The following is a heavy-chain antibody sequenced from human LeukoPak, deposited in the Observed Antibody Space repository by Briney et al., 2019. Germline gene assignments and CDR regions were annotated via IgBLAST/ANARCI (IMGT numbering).Heavy chain of an antibody. D-gene: IGHD1-1*01. J-gene: IGHJ6*04. Sequence: SVKVSCKASGGTFSSYAISWVRQAPGQGLEWMGGIIPIFGTANYAQKFQGRVTITADESTSTAYMELSSLRSEDTAVYYCARGPGRYASERYYGVDVWGKGTTVTVSS. CDR1: GGTFSSYA. CDR2: IIPIFGTA. CDR3: ARGPGRYASERYYGVDV. V-gene: IGHV1-69*01.